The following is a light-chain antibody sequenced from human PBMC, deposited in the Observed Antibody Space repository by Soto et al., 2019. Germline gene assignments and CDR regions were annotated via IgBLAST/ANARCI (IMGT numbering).Light chain of an antibody. CDR3: QQYNTYPWT. Sequence: DIQMTQSPSTLSASVGDRVTITCRASQSIRSWLAWYQQKPGKAPNLLIYKTSSLQSGVPSRFSGSESGTEFTLNISSLQPDDFATYFCQQYNTYPWTFGQGTKVEIK. CDR2: KTS. J-gene: IGKJ1*01. CDR1: QSIRSW. V-gene: IGKV1-5*03.